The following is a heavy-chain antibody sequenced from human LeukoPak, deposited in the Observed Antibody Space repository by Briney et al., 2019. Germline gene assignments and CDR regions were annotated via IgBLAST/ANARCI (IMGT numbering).Heavy chain of an antibody. CDR1: GYTFTGYY. CDR2: INPNSGGT. Sequence: ASVRVSCKASGYTFTGYYMHWVRQAPGQGLEWMGWINPNSGGTNYAQKFQGRVTMTRDTSISTAYMELSRLRSDDTAVYYCARRYDFWSGYPDYWGQGTLVTVSS. D-gene: IGHD3-3*01. V-gene: IGHV1-2*02. J-gene: IGHJ4*02. CDR3: ARRYDFWSGYPDY.